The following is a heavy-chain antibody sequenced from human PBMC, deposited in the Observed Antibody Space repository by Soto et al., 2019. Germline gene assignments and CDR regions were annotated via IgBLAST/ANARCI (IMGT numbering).Heavy chain of an antibody. CDR1: GFTFSNYW. CDR3: ARDFGARRTSWVEY. Sequence: PGGSLRLSCAASGFTFSNYWMSWVRQTPERGHEWVANIKDDGSEQYYVDSLKGRFTVSRDNAKSSLYLQLTSLRAKDTAVYYCARDFGARRTSWVEYWGQGTLVTVYS. CDR2: IKDDGSEQ. V-gene: IGHV3-7*05. D-gene: IGHD2-2*01. J-gene: IGHJ4*02.